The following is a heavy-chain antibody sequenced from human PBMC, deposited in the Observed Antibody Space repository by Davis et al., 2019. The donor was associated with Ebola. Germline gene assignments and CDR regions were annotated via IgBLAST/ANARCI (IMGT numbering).Heavy chain of an antibody. J-gene: IGHJ6*04. V-gene: IGHV7-4-1*02. CDR2: INTNTGNP. Sequence: ASVKVSCKASGYTFTSYAMNWVRQAPGQGLEWMGWINTNTGNPTYAQGFTGRFVFSLDTSVSTAYLQISSLKAEDTAVYYCARTTIVDHEGYYYYYGMDVWGKGTTVTVSS. CDR3: ARTTIVDHEGYYYYYGMDV. CDR1: GYTFTSYA. D-gene: IGHD5-24*01.